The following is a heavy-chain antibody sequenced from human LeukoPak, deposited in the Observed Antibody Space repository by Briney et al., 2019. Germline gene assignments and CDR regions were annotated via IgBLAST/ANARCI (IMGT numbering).Heavy chain of an antibody. V-gene: IGHV3-23*01. CDR2: ISGSGGST. CDR3: AKDQRPIVLLSGEPFDY. J-gene: IGHJ4*02. CDR1: GFTFSSYA. Sequence: RAGGSLRLSCAASGFTFSSYAMSWVRQAPGKGLEWVSGISGSGGSTYYADSVKGRFTISRDNSKNTLYLQMNSLRAEDTAVYYCAKDQRPIVLLSGEPFDYWGQGTLVTVSS. D-gene: IGHD2/OR15-2a*01.